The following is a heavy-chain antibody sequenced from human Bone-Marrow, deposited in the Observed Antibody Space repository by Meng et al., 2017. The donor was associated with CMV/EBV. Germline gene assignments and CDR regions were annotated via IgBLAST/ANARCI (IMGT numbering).Heavy chain of an antibody. J-gene: IGHJ4*02. V-gene: IGHV3-23*01. D-gene: IGHD6-6*01. CDR3: AKPYSSSNNRYFDY. CDR1: GFTFTSYA. Sequence: GESLKISCAASGFTFTSYAMSWVRQAPGKGLEWVSAISGSAVNTYYGDSVKGRFTISRDNSKNTLYLQMNSLRTEDTAVYYCAKPYSSSNNRYFDYWGQGTLVTVSS. CDR2: ISGSAVNT.